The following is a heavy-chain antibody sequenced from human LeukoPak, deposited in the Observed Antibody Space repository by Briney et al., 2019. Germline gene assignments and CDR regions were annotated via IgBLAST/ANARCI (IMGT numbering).Heavy chain of an antibody. D-gene: IGHD3-10*01. CDR3: ARAPLRITMIRGLIWFDP. Sequence: SGTLSLTCAVYGGSFSGYYWSWIRQPPGKGLEWIGEIKHSGSNNYNPSLKSRVTISVDTSKNQFSLKLTSVTAADTAVYYCARAPLRITMIRGLIWFDPWGQGTLVTVPS. CDR1: GGSFSGYY. CDR2: IKHSGSN. V-gene: IGHV4-34*01. J-gene: IGHJ5*02.